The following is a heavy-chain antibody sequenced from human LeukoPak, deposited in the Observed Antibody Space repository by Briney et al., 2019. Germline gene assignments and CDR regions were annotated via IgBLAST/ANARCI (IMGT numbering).Heavy chain of an antibody. CDR3: ARHPTIFGVVIIDP. V-gene: IGHV4-38-2*02. Sequence: SETLSLTCTVSGYSISSGYYWGWIRQPPGKGLEWIGSIYHSGSTYYNPSLKGRVTISVDTSKNQFSLKLSSVTAADTAIYYCARHPTIFGVVIIDPWGQGTLVTVSS. CDR1: GYSISSGYY. CDR2: IYHSGST. J-gene: IGHJ5*02. D-gene: IGHD3-3*01.